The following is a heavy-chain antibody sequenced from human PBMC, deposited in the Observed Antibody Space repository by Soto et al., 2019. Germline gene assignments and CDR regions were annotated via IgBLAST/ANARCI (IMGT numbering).Heavy chain of an antibody. CDR3: AREGGGAAAGLDY. Sequence: EVQLVESGGGLVQPGGSLRLSCAASGFTVSSNYMSWVRQAPGKGLEWVSVIYSGGSTYYADSVKGRFTISRDNSKNTLYLQRNSLRAEDTAVYYGAREGGGAAAGLDYWGQGTLVTVSS. V-gene: IGHV3-66*01. J-gene: IGHJ4*02. D-gene: IGHD6-13*01. CDR2: IYSGGST. CDR1: GFTVSSNY.